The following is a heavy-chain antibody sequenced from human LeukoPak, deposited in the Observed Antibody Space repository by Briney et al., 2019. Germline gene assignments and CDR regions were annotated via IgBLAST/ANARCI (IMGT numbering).Heavy chain of an antibody. V-gene: IGHV3-23*01. CDR2: ISDSGTRT. J-gene: IGHJ4*02. CDR3: AKAINSGYYSSDY. D-gene: IGHD3-22*01. CDR1: GFTFSTYA. Sequence: GGSLRLSCAASGFTFSTYAMNWVRQAPGKGLEWVSVISDSGTRTSYADSVKGRFSTSRDNSKSTLYLQLNSLRAEDTAVYYCAKAINSGYYSSDYWGQGTLVTVSS.